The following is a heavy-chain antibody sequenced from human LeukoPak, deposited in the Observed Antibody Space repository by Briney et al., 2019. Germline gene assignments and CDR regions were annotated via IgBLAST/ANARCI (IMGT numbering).Heavy chain of an antibody. J-gene: IGHJ6*03. CDR3: TKDRQGPNQYHMDV. CDR2: INQDGGTT. Sequence: EGSLRLSCAASGFTFSSLWMSWVRQAPGRGPEWVANINQDGGTTYYVASVKGRFTISRDNAKNSLSLQMSSLRAEDTAVYYCTKDRQGPNQYHMDVWGKGTTVTVSS. CDR1: GFTFSSLW. V-gene: IGHV3-7*01.